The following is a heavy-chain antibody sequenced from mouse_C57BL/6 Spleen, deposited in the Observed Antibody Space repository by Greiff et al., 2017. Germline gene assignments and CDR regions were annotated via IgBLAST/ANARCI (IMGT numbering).Heavy chain of an antibody. CDR3: ARSYDYDTWFAY. Sequence: EVQLVESGGGLVQPGGSLSLSCAASGFTFTDYYMSWVRQPPGKALEWLGFIRNKANGYTTEYSASVKGRFTISRDNSQSILYLQMNALRAEDSATYYCARSYDYDTWFAYWCQGTLVTVSA. J-gene: IGHJ3*01. D-gene: IGHD2-4*01. CDR2: IRNKANGYTT. CDR1: GFTFTDYY. V-gene: IGHV7-3*01.